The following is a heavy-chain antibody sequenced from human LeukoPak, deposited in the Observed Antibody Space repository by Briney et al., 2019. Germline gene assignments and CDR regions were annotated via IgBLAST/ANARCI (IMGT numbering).Heavy chain of an antibody. CDR1: GGSFSGYY. CDR2: INHSGST. Sequence: SETLSLTCAVYGGSFSGYYWSWIRQPPGKGLEWIGEINHSGSTYYNPSLKSRVTISVDTSKKQFSLKLSSVTAADTAVYYCARGLSAVVYWGQGTLVTVSS. CDR3: ARGLSAVVY. D-gene: IGHD3-16*02. V-gene: IGHV4-34*01. J-gene: IGHJ4*02.